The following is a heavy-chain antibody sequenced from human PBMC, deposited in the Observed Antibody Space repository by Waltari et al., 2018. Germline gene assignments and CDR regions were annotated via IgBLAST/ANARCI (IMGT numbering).Heavy chain of an antibody. J-gene: IGHJ1*01. CDR2: IIPIIGIA. D-gene: IGHD2-21*01. Sequence: QVQLVQSGAEVKKPGSSVKVSCKASGGTFSSYAISWVRQAPGQGLEWMGGIIPIIGIANYARKFQGRVTITADKSTSTAYMELSSLRSEDTAVYYCAREQHCGGDCTGFEHWGQGTLVTVSS. CDR1: GGTFSSYA. CDR3: AREQHCGGDCTGFEH. V-gene: IGHV1-69*10.